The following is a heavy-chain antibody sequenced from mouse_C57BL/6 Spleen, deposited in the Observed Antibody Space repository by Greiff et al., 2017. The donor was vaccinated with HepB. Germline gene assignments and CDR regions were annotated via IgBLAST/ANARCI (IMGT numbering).Heavy chain of an antibody. D-gene: IGHD2-3*01. CDR2: INPGSGGT. Sequence: QVQLQQSGAELVRPGTSVKVSCKASGYAFTNYLIEWVKQRPGQGLEWIGVINPGSGGTNYNEKFKGKATLTADKSSSTAYMQLSSLTSEDSAVYFCARVMGKIYDGYPAWFAYWGQGTLVTVSA. CDR3: ARVMGKIYDGYPAWFAY. CDR1: GYAFTNYL. J-gene: IGHJ3*01. V-gene: IGHV1-54*01.